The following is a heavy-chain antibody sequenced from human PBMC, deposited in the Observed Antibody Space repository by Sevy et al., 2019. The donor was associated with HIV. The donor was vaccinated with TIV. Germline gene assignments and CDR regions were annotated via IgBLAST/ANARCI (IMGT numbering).Heavy chain of an antibody. J-gene: IGHJ4*02. CDR3: ARDLEFYDYGDYGPAFMPDY. Sequence: GGSLRLSCAASGFTFSTYGMHWVRQAPGKGLEWVAVIWFDGSNTYYADSVKGRFTISRDIAKNTLHRKMNSLRDEDTAVYYCARDLEFYDYGDYGPAFMPDYWGQGTLVTVSS. V-gene: IGHV3-33*01. CDR2: IWFDGSNT. D-gene: IGHD4-17*01. CDR1: GFTFSTYG.